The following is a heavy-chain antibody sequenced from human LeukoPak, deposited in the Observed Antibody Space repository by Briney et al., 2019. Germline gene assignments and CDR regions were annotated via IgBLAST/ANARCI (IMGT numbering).Heavy chain of an antibody. J-gene: IGHJ4*02. CDR3: ARVTGYIVEDYFDY. Sequence: PSETLSLTCSVSGGSISSYYWSWIRQPPGKGLEWIGYIYYSGSTNYNPSLKSRVTISVDTSKNQFSLRLSSVTAADTAVYYCARVTGYIVEDYFDYWDQGTLVPVSS. V-gene: IGHV4-59*01. CDR2: IYYSGST. CDR1: GGSISSYY. D-gene: IGHD3-22*01.